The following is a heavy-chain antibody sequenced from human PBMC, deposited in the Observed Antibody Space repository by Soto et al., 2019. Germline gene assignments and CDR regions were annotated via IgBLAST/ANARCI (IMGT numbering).Heavy chain of an antibody. Sequence: TGGSLRLSCAASGFTFNSYSINCVRQAPGKGLEWVSSISSNSAFIYYAASVKGRFTISRDNAKNSLSLQMSSLRAEDTAVYYCARSGYRITNDLWAQGTLVPVSS. V-gene: IGHV3-21*01. D-gene: IGHD2-15*01. J-gene: IGHJ5*02. CDR1: GFTFNSYS. CDR3: ARSGYRITNDL. CDR2: ISSNSAFI.